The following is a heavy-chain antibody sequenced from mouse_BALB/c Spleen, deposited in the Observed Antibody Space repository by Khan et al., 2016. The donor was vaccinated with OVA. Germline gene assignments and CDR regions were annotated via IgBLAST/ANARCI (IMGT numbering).Heavy chain of an antibody. V-gene: IGHV1-7*01. CDR2: INASTGYT. J-gene: IGHJ2*01. CDR1: GYTFINYW. Sequence: QVQLQQSGAELAKPGASVKMSCKASGYTFINYWILWVKQRPGQGMEWIGYINASTGYTEYNQNFKDKATLTADKSSSTAYMQLSSVTSEGSGGYYCARSDLGWDMDYWGQGTTLTVSS. D-gene: IGHD1-1*02. CDR3: ARSDLGWDMDY.